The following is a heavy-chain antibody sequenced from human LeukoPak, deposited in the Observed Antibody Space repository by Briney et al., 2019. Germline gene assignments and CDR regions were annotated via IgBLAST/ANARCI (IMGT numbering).Heavy chain of an antibody. CDR3: ARGGSSWYRGSFQH. Sequence: ASVKVSCKASGHTFTSYDMHWVRKAPGQGLEWMGIINPSGGSTSYAQIFQGRVTMTRDTSTSTVYMGLSSLRSEDTAVYYCARGGSSWYRGSFQHWGQGTLVTVSS. D-gene: IGHD6-13*01. J-gene: IGHJ1*01. V-gene: IGHV1-46*01. CDR2: INPSGGST. CDR1: GHTFTSYD.